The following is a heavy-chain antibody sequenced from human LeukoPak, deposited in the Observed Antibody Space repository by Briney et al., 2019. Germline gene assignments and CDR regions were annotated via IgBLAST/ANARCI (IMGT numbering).Heavy chain of an antibody. CDR1: GGSISSSSYY. CDR3: ASDASYYGMDV. Sequence: SETLSLTCTVSGGSISSSSYYWGWIRQSPGKGLEWIGNIYYSGSSYYNPSLKSRVTISVDTSKNQFALKLSSVTAADTAVYYCASDASYYGMDVWGQGTTVTVSS. CDR2: IYYSGSS. V-gene: IGHV4-39*01. J-gene: IGHJ6*02.